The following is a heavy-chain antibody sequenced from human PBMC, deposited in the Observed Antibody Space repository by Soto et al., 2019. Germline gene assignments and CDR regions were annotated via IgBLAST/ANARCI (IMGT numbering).Heavy chain of an antibody. CDR2: IYHSANT. V-gene: IGHV4-61*01. D-gene: IGHD3-9*01. Sequence: SETLPLTCTVSGDSLSSGSYYWSWIRQPPAKGPEWIGYIYHSANTKYSPSVKGRVTISIDTSKNQFSLKLSSVTAADTAVYYCARRRWYYDILTGDRQYNWFDPWGQGTLVTVSS. CDR3: ARRRWYYDILTGDRQYNWFDP. CDR1: GDSLSSGSYY. J-gene: IGHJ5*02.